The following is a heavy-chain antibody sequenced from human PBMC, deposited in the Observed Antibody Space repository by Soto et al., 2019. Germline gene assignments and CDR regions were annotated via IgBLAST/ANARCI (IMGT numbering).Heavy chain of an antibody. CDR2: IDWDDYK. Sequence: SGPTLVNPTQTLTLTCTFSGFSLSTSGMRVSWIRQPPGKALEWLERIDWDDYKLYSTSLKTRHTRAKDTSKNQVVLTMTNMDPVDTATYYCARIQAGGLAFWFDPWVQGTLVTVSS. CDR3: ARIQAGGLAFWFDP. J-gene: IGHJ5*02. V-gene: IGHV2-70*04. D-gene: IGHD3-9*01. CDR1: GFSLSTSGMR.